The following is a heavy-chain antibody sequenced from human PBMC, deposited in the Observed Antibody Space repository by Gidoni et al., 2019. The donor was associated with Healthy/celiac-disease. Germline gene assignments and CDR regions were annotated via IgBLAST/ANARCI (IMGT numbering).Heavy chain of an antibody. CDR2: IDPSDSYT. Sequence: EVQLVQSGAEVKKPGESLRISCKGSGYSFTSYWLSWVRQMPGKGLEWMGRIDPSDSYTNYSPSFQGHVTISADKSISTAYLQWSSLKASDTAMYYCARDIVVVVAAIDYYYGMDVWGQGTTVTVSS. CDR1: GYSFTSYW. D-gene: IGHD2-15*01. V-gene: IGHV5-10-1*03. J-gene: IGHJ6*02. CDR3: ARDIVVVVAAIDYYYGMDV.